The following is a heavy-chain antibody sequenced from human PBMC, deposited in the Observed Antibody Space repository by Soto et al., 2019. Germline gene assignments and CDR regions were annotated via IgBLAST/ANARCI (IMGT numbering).Heavy chain of an antibody. CDR3: DRYYYIGSGNLRGRYYYAMDV. CDR2: IYYTGTT. Sequence: SETLSLTCSVSGGSISYHYWNWIRQPQGLGLEWIGYIYYTGTTNYNPYLKRQVTISVETYTTKLSLTLTSVTAADTAVSYCDRYYYIGSGNLRGRYYYAMDVWGQGTTVTVSS. D-gene: IGHD3-22*01. V-gene: IGHV4-59*11. CDR1: GGSISYHY. J-gene: IGHJ6*02.